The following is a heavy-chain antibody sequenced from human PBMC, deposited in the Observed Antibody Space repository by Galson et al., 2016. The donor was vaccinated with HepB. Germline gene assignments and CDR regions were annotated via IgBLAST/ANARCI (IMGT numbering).Heavy chain of an antibody. CDR2: ISVDGTKT. CDR1: GFTFSSYG. J-gene: IGHJ4*02. V-gene: IGHV3-30*04. D-gene: IGHD6-19*01. Sequence: SLRLSCAASGFTFSSYGMHWVRQAPGKGLEWVAVISVDGTKTYYADSVKGRFTISRDSSRNTLSLHLNSLRVEDTAVYYCAKRGRGWYHFDIWGQGTLVSVSS. CDR3: AKRGRGWYHFDI.